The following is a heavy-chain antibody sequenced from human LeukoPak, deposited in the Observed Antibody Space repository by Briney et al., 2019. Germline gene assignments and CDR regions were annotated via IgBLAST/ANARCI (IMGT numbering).Heavy chain of an antibody. D-gene: IGHD3-22*01. CDR1: GFTFSSYA. V-gene: IGHV3-23*01. CDR3: AKVGGPGFLIVVVVDAFDI. Sequence: GGSLRLSCAASGFTFSSYAMSWVRQAPGKGLEWVSAISGSGGSTYYADSVKGRFTISRDNSKNTLYLQMNSLRAEDTAVYYCAKVGGPGFLIVVVVDAFDIWGQGTMVTVSS. CDR2: ISGSGGST. J-gene: IGHJ3*02.